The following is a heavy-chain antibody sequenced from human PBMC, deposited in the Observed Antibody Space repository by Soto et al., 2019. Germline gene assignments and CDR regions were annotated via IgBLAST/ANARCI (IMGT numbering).Heavy chain of an antibody. J-gene: IGHJ5*02. CDR1: GYTFTSYD. Sequence: ASVQVSCKASGYTFTSYDINWVRQATGQGLEWMGWMNPNSGNTAYAQKFLGRVTMTRNTSISTAYMELSSLRSEDTAVYYCARERTRGFDPWGQGTLVTVSS. V-gene: IGHV1-8*01. CDR3: ARERTRGFDP. CDR2: MNPNSGNT.